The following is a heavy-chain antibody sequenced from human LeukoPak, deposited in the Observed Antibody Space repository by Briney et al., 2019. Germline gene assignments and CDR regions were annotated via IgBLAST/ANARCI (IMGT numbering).Heavy chain of an antibody. J-gene: IGHJ3*02. V-gene: IGHV4-38-2*02. CDR1: GYSIISGYY. CDR3: ARDDRVAFDI. CDR2: IYHTGST. Sequence: PSETLSLTCTVSGYSIISGYYWGWIRQPPGKGLEWIGAIYHTGSTYYTPSLKSRVTISVDTSKNQFSLNLSSVTAADTGMYYCARDDRVAFDIWGQGTMVTVSS.